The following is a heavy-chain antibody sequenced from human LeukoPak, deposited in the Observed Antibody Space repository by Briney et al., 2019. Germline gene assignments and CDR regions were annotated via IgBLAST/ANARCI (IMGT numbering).Heavy chain of an antibody. J-gene: IGHJ4*02. CDR3: ARDFGYSHLNFDY. CDR2: INTNTGNP. V-gene: IGHV7-4-1*02. D-gene: IGHD5-24*01. CDR1: GYTLTIYT. Sequence: GASVRVSCKASGYTLTIYTMNWVRQAPGQGLEWMGWINTNTGNPTYAQGFTGRFVFSLDTSVSTAYLQISSLKAEDTAVYYCARDFGYSHLNFDYWGQGTLVTVSS.